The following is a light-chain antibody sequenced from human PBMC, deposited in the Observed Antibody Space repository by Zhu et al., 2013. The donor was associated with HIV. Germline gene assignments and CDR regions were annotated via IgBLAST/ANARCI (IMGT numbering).Light chain of an antibody. CDR1: QSISNL. CDR3: QQSYSTPPYT. Sequence: DIQMTQSPSTLSASVGDRVTITCRASQSISNLLAWYQQKPGKAPNLLIYKASSLEGGVPSRFSGSGSGTEFTLTISSLQPDDFATYYCQQSYSTPPYTFGQGTKLEIK. CDR2: KAS. J-gene: IGKJ2*01. V-gene: IGKV1-5*03.